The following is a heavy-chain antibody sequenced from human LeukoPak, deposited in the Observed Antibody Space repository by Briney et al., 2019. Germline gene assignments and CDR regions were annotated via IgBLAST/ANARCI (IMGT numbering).Heavy chain of an antibody. Sequence: SQTLSLTCAISGDSVSSNSVTWNWIRQSPSRGLEWLGRTYYRSTWSNDYAVSVRGRITVNPDTSKNQFSLHLNSVTPEDTAVYYCARRLTQYDCFDPWGQGILVTVSS. CDR3: ARRLTQYDCFDP. J-gene: IGHJ5*02. CDR1: GDSVSSNSVT. D-gene: IGHD2-2*01. V-gene: IGHV6-1*01. CDR2: TYYRSTWSN.